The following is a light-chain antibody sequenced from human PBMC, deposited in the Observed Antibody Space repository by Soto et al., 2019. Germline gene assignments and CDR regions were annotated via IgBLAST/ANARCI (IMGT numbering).Light chain of an antibody. CDR2: GAS. CDR3: LQYVSSPWT. J-gene: IGKJ1*01. Sequence: EIVLTQSAATLSFSLGEMATLSCRASQTVGGRYLAWFQHKPGQTPRLLIYGASPRAAGATDRFSGSGSGTDFSLTINRLEPEDFAVYYCLQYVSSPWTFGQGTKVEV. CDR1: QTVGGRY. V-gene: IGKV3-20*01.